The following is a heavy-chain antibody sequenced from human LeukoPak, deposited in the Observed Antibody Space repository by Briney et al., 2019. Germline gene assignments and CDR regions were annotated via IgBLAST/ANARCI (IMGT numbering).Heavy chain of an antibody. V-gene: IGHV1-3*01. CDR3: ARSSSGTYHY. J-gene: IGHJ4*02. CDR2: INGDNGNT. Sequence: ASVKVSCKTSGYTFASYTMHWLSQAPGQSLEWMGWINGDNGNTKYSEKFQGRVTITRDTSASSAYMELSSLRSEDTAVYYCARSSSGTYHYWGQGTLVTVSS. CDR1: GYTFASYT. D-gene: IGHD3-10*01.